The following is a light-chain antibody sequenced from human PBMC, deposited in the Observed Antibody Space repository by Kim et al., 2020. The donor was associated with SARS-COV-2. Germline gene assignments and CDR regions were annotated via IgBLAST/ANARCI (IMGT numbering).Light chain of an antibody. CDR3: CSYAGSYTLM. Sequence: QSALTQPRSVSGSPGQSVTISCTGTSSDVGGSKYVSWYQQHPGKAPKLMIYDVTQRPSGVPDRISGSKSGNTASLTISGLQPDDEADYYCCSYAGSYTLMFGGGTQLTVL. V-gene: IGLV2-11*01. CDR1: SSDVGGSKY. CDR2: DVT. J-gene: IGLJ3*02.